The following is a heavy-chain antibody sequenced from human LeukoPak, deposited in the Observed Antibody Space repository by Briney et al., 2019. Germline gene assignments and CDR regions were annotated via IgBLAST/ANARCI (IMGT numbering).Heavy chain of an antibody. D-gene: IGHD2-15*01. CDR3: ARERPGYCSGDSCYGGGYDP. CDR2: VSSSGSTI. V-gene: IGHV3-48*03. Sequence: PGGSLRLSCAASGFTFSSYEMNWVRQAPGKGLEWVSYVSSSGSTIYYADSVKGRFTISRDNAKNSLYLQMNSLRAEDTAVYYCARERPGYCSGDSCYGGGYDPWGQGTLVTVSS. J-gene: IGHJ5*02. CDR1: GFTFSSYE.